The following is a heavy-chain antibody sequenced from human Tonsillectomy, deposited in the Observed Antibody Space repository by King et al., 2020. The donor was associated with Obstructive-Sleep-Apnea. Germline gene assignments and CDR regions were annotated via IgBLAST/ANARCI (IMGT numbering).Heavy chain of an antibody. V-gene: IGHV1-2*02. Sequence: QLVQSGAEVKKPGASVKVSCKASGYTFTGYYMYWVRQAPGQGLEWMGWIDPYTGGTNYAQKFQGRVTMTRDTSINTVYMELSGLSSDDTAVYYCARDSGGSFGGYWGQGTLVTVSS. D-gene: IGHD3-16*01. CDR2: IDPYTGGT. CDR1: GYTFTGYY. J-gene: IGHJ4*02. CDR3: ARDSGGSFGGY.